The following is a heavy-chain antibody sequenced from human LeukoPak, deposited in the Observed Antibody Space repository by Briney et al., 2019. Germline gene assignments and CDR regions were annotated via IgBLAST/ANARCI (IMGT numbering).Heavy chain of an antibody. CDR3: AKTYYYDSSGYSRPYYYYAMDV. CDR1: GFTFSSYA. Sequence: GGSLRLSCAASGFTFSSYAMSWVRQAPGKGLEWVSAISGSGVSTYYADSVKGRFTISRDNSKNTLCLQMNSLRAEDTAVYYCAKTYYYDSSGYSRPYYYYAMDVWGQGTTVTVSS. J-gene: IGHJ6*02. V-gene: IGHV3-23*01. CDR2: ISGSGVST. D-gene: IGHD3-22*01.